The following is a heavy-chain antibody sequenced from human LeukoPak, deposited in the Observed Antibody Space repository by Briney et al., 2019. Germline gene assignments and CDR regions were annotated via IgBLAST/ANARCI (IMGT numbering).Heavy chain of an antibody. CDR3: ALDGGCFDP. V-gene: IGHV1-46*01. Sequence: GASVKVSCKASGYTFTSYYTHWVRQAPGQGLEWMGIINPSGGSTSYAQKFQGRVTITRDTSKSTVYMELSSLRSEDTAVYYCALDGGCFDPWGQGTLVTVSS. D-gene: IGHD2-8*01. CDR1: GYTFTSYY. J-gene: IGHJ5*02. CDR2: INPSGGST.